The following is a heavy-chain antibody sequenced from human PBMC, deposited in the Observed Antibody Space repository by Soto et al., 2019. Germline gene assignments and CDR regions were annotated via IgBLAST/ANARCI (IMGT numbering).Heavy chain of an antibody. V-gene: IGHV4-31*03. D-gene: IGHD2-15*01. CDR2: IYYSGST. Sequence: QVQLQESGPGLVKPSQTLSLTCTVSGGSISSGGYYWSWIRQHPGKGLEWIGYIYYSGSTYYNPSLKSRVTISVDTSKNQFSLKLSSVTAADTAVYYCARVGSGYCSGGSCRQPYYYYYYMDVWGKGTTVTVSS. J-gene: IGHJ6*03. CDR1: GGSISSGGYY. CDR3: ARVGSGYCSGGSCRQPYYYYYYMDV.